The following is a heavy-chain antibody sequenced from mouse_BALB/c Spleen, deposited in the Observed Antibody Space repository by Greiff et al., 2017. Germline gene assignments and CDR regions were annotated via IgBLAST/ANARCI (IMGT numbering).Heavy chain of an antibody. Sequence: EVKLMESGGGLVKPGGSLKLSCAASGFTFSSYAMSWVRQSPEKRLEWVAEISSGGSYTYYPDTVTGRFTISRDNAKNTLYLEMSSLRSEDTAMYYCAYGSRDYYAMDYWGQGTSVTVSS. CDR2: ISSGGSYT. CDR1: GFTFSSYA. V-gene: IGHV5-9-4*01. J-gene: IGHJ4*01. D-gene: IGHD1-1*01. CDR3: AYGSRDYYAMDY.